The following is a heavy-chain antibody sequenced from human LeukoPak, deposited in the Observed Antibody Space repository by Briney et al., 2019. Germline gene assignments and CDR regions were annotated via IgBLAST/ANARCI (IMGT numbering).Heavy chain of an antibody. CDR2: LYSGGNT. V-gene: IGHV3-53*01. D-gene: IGHD3-10*01. CDR3: ARYDGGSGPFDY. Sequence: GGSLRLSRAVSGFTVSSNYMSWVRQAPGKGLEWVSVLYSGGNTYYADSVKGRFTISRDNSKNTLYLQMNSLRAEDTAVYYCARYDGGSGPFDYWGQGTLVTVSS. CDR1: GFTVSSNY. J-gene: IGHJ4*02.